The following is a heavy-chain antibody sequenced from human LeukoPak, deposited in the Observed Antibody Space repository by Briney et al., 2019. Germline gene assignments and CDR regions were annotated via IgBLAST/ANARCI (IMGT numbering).Heavy chain of an antibody. CDR1: GYTFTSYD. CDR3: ARGRLRLGELSLLFDY. D-gene: IGHD3-16*02. V-gene: IGHV1-8*01. Sequence: GASVKVSCKASGYTFTSYDINWVRQATGQGLEWMGWMNPNSGNTGYAQKFQGRVTMTRNTSISTAYMELSSLISEDTAVYYCARGRLRLGELSLLFDYWGQGTLVTVSS. J-gene: IGHJ4*02. CDR2: MNPNSGNT.